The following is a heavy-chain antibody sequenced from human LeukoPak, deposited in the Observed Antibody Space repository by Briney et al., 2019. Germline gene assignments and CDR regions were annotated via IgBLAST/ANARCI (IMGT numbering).Heavy chain of an antibody. CDR2: IYYSGST. D-gene: IGHD3-22*01. V-gene: IGHV4-59*08. Sequence: SETLSLTCTVSGGSISSYYWSWIRQPPGKGLEWIGYIYYSGSTNYNPSLKSRVTISVDMSKNQFSLKLSSVTAADTAVYYCAKQDYDSSGPSTDDAFDIWGQGTMVTVSS. CDR1: GGSISSYY. J-gene: IGHJ3*02. CDR3: AKQDYDSSGPSTDDAFDI.